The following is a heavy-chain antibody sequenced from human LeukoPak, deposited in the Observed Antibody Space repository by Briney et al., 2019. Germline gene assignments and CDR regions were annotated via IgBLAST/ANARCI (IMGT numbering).Heavy chain of an antibody. CDR2: IKQDESEK. J-gene: IGHJ3*02. V-gene: IGHV3-7*01. Sequence: PGGSLRLSCAASGFTFSSYWMSWVRQAPGKGLECVAIIKQDESEKYYVDSVKGRFTISRDNAKNSLYLQVNSLRAEDTAVYYCARIGLYTSSWYFDIWGQGTMVTVSS. CDR1: GFTFSSYW. D-gene: IGHD6-13*01. CDR3: ARIGLYTSSWYFDI.